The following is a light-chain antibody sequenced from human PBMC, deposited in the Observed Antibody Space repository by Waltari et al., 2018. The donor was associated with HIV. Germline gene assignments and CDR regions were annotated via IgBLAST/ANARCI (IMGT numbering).Light chain of an antibody. CDR2: EVS. CDR3: SSFTTSNSLL. V-gene: IGLV2-14*01. Sequence: QSVLTQPASVSGSPGQSITVSCTGTSSDVGAYDFVPWYQQTPGIAPKLVIYEVSNRPSGISDRFSGSKSGNTASLTISGLQTEDEADYYCSSFTTSNSLLFGGGTKVTVL. CDR1: SSDVGAYDF. J-gene: IGLJ2*01.